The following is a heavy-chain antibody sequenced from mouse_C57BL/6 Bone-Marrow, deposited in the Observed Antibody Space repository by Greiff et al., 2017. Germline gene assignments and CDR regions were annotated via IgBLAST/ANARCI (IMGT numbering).Heavy chain of an antibody. CDR1: GYTFTDYN. D-gene: IGHD1-1*01. CDR3: AREEYYGSSLDY. Sequence: EVQLQQSGPELVKPGASVKIPCKASGYTFTDYNMDWVKQSHGKSLEWIGDINPNNGGTIYNQKFKGKATLTVDKSSSTAYMELRSRTSEDTAVYYCAREEYYGSSLDYWGQGTTLTVSS. CDR2: INPNNGGT. V-gene: IGHV1-18*01. J-gene: IGHJ2*01.